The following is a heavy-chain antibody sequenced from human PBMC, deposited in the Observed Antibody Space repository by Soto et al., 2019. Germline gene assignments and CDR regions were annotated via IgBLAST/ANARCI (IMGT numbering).Heavy chain of an antibody. V-gene: IGHV3-23*01. CDR2: ISGSGGST. CDR1: GFTFSSYA. D-gene: IGHD3-22*01. Sequence: GGSLRLSCAASGFTFSSYAMSWVRQAPGKGLEWVSAISGSGGSTYYADSVKGRLTISRDNSKNTLYLQMNSLRAEDTAVYYCAKDGMRSTYYYDSSGYYLDYWGQGTLVTVSS. J-gene: IGHJ4*02. CDR3: AKDGMRSTYYYDSSGYYLDY.